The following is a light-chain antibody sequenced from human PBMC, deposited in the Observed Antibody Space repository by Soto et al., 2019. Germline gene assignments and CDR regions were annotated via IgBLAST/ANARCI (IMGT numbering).Light chain of an antibody. CDR2: GNS. V-gene: IGLV1-40*01. Sequence: QAVVTQPPSVSGAPGQRVTISCTGSTSNIGAGHGVHWYQHLPGTAPKLLMYGNSIRPSGVPDRFSGSKSGTSASLAITGLQAEDEADYYCQSYDRSLTCVVFGGGTQLTVL. CDR1: TSNIGAGHG. J-gene: IGLJ7*01. CDR3: QSYDRSLTCVV.